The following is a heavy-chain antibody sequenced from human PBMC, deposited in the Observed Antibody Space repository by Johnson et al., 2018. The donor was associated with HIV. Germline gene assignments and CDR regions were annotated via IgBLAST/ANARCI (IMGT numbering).Heavy chain of an antibody. CDR2: VSYDGSNK. V-gene: IGHV3-30*18. Sequence: VQVVESGGGVVQPGRSLRLSCAASGFTFSSYGMHWVRQAPGKGLEWVAVVSYDGSNKYYAASVKGRFTISRDNSKNTLYLQMNSLIAEDTAVYYCAKDHSRSILGMIIDAFDIWGQGTMVTVSS. J-gene: IGHJ3*02. CDR1: GFTFSSYG. D-gene: IGHD3-3*01. CDR3: AKDHSRSILGMIIDAFDI.